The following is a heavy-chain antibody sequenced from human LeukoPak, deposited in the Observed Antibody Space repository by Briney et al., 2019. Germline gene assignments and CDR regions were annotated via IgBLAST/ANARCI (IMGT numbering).Heavy chain of an antibody. CDR3: ARDAEVCSSTSCYRYYYYGMDV. CDR1: GYTFTGYY. CDR2: INPNSGGT. Sequence: GASVKVSCKASGYTFTGYYMHWVRQAPGQGLEWMGWINPNSGGTSYAQKFQGRVTMTRDTSISTAYMELSRLRSDDTAVYYCARDAEVCSSTSCYRYYYYGMDVWGQGTTVTVSS. J-gene: IGHJ6*02. V-gene: IGHV1-2*02. D-gene: IGHD2-2*02.